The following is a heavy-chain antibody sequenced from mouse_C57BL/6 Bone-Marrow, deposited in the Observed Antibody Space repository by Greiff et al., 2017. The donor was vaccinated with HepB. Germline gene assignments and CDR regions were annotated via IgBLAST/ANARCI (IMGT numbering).Heavy chain of an antibody. CDR2: IDPSDSET. CDR3: ALITTVVAYY. CDR1: GYTFTSYW. D-gene: IGHD1-1*01. Sequence: VQLQQPGAELVRPGSSVKLSCKASGYTFTSYWMHWVKQRPIQGLEWIGNIDPSDSETHYNQKFKDKATLTVDKSSSTAYMQLSSLTSEDSAVYYCALITTVVAYYWGQGTTLTVSS. V-gene: IGHV1-52*01. J-gene: IGHJ2*01.